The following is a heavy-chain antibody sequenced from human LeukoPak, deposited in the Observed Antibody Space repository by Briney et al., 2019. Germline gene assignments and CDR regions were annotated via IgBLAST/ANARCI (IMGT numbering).Heavy chain of an antibody. J-gene: IGHJ6*03. CDR3: ASMVLTDLSYYYYMDV. Sequence: SETLSFTCTVSGGSISSSSYYWGWIRQPPGKGLEWIGSIYYSGSTYYNPSLKSRVTISVDTSKNQFSLKLSSVTAADTAVYYRASMVLTDLSYYYYMDVWGKGTTVTVSS. V-gene: IGHV4-39*07. CDR2: IYYSGST. CDR1: GGSISSSSYY. D-gene: IGHD4/OR15-4a*01.